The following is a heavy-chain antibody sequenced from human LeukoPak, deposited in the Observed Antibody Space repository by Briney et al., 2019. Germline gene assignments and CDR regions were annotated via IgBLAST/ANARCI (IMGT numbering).Heavy chain of an antibody. CDR3: TTRSCGAGACSSSFYYYYGLHF. J-gene: IGHJ4*03. Sequence: SVKVSCKASGNSISKFAVSWVRQAPGQGLEWMGGIIPLFGTVDYPQKFQGRVTITADESTSTTYMELSSLKSEDTATYYCTTRSCGAGACSSSFYYYYGLHFWGQGTPVFVSS. CDR2: IIPLFGTV. CDR1: GNSISKFA. D-gene: IGHD3-16*01. V-gene: IGHV1-69*13.